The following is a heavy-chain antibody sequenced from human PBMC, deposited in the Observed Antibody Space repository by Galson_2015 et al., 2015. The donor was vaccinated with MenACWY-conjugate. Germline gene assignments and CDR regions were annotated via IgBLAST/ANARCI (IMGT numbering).Heavy chain of an antibody. Sequence: SVKVSCKASGGTSNNYAFTWVRQAPGQGLEWMGAIFPLYKSTTYAQKFQGRVTITADESTSTAYLELSSLSSGDTAVYYCATRTTNMQVHWGRGTLVTVSS. J-gene: IGHJ4*02. CDR3: ATRTTNMQVH. V-gene: IGHV1-69*13. CDR2: IFPLYKST. D-gene: IGHD1-14*01. CDR1: GGTSNNYA.